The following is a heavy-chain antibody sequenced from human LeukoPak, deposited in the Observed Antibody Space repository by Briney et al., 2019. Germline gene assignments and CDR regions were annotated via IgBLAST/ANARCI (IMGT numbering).Heavy chain of an antibody. CDR1: GFTFSSYA. CDR2: ISYDGSNK. J-gene: IGHJ6*02. V-gene: IGHV3-30*04. D-gene: IGHD6-13*01. Sequence: GRSLRLSCAASGFTFSSYAMHWVRQASGKGLEWVAVISYDGSNKYYADSVKGRFTISRDNSKNTLYLQMNSLRAEDTAVYYCARDMTVSSAAYYGMDVWGQGTTVTVSS. CDR3: ARDMTVSSAAYYGMDV.